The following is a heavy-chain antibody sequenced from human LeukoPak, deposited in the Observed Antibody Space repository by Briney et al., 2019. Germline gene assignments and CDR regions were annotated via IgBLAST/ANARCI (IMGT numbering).Heavy chain of an antibody. CDR2: ISSSGSTI. CDR3: ARAGWRIAATVYAFDI. J-gene: IGHJ3*02. D-gene: IGHD6-13*01. V-gene: IGHV3-11*01. Sequence: GGSLRLSCAASGFTFSDYYMSWIRQAPGKGLEWASYISSSGSTIYYADSVKGRFTISRDNAKNSLYLQMNSLRAEDTAVYYCARAGWRIAATVYAFDIWGQGTMVTVSS. CDR1: GFTFSDYY.